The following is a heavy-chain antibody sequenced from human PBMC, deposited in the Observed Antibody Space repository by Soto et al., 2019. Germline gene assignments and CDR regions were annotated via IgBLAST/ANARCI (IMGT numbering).Heavy chain of an antibody. CDR2: IWYDGSNK. D-gene: IGHD3-22*01. Sequence: PGGSLRLSCAASGFTFXXXGXHWVRXXPGKGLEWVAVIWYDGSNKYYADSVKGRFTISRDNSKNTLYLQMNSLRAEDTAVYYCARSSEDYDSTHLDYWGQGTLVTVSS. V-gene: IGHV3-33*01. CDR3: ARSSEDYDSTHLDY. CDR1: GFTFXXXG. J-gene: IGHJ4*02.